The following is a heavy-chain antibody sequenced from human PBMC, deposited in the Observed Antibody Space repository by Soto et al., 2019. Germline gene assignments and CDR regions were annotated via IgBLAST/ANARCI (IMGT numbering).Heavy chain of an antibody. V-gene: IGHV3-30*18. Sequence: GGSVRLSCAASGFTFNTYGIHWVRQAPGQGLEWVAVISYDGSSKYYADSVKGRFTISRDNSNSTLYLQLNSLRPEDTAVYYRAKDQNYKLLTTNCPDPWGQETRVTVSS. J-gene: IGHJ5*02. CDR2: ISYDGSSK. D-gene: IGHD2-2*01. CDR3: AKDQNYKLLTTNCPDP. CDR1: GFTFNTYG.